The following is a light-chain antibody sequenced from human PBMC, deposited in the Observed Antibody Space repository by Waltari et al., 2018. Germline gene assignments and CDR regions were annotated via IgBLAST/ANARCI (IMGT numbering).Light chain of an antibody. CDR2: KAS. CDR3: QQYNSYPYT. Sequence: DIQMPQSPSTLSASVGDRVPITCRASQSISSWFAWYQQKPGKAPKLLIYKASSLESGVPSRFSGSGSGTEFTLTISSLQPDDFATYYCQQYNSYPYTFGQGTKLEIK. J-gene: IGKJ2*01. V-gene: IGKV1-5*03. CDR1: QSISSW.